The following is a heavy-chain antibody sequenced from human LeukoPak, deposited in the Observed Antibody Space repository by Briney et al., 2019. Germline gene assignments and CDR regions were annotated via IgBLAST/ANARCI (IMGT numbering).Heavy chain of an antibody. CDR2: IYSGGRT. D-gene: IGHD3-9*01. V-gene: IGHV3-53*01. Sequence: PGGSLSLSCAASGFPFSSDYMSWVRQAPGKGLEGVSVIYSGGRTYYADSVKGRYTISRDNSKNTLFLQMNSLRAEDTAVYYCARGMISISQPLYFDYWGQGTLVTVSS. CDR3: ARGMISISQPLYFDY. J-gene: IGHJ4*02. CDR1: GFPFSSDY.